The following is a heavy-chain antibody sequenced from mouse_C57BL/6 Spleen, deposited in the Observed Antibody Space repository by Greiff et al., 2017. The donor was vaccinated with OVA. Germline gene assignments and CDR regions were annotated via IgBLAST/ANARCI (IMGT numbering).Heavy chain of an antibody. D-gene: IGHD2-12*01. CDR3: ARGKLAYYMDY. CDR2: IYPGDGST. CDR1: GYTFTDHT. V-gene: IGHV1-78*01. Sequence: QVQLQQSDAELVKPGASVSISCKVSGYTFTDHTIHWVKQRPEQGLEWIGDIYPGDGSTKNNEKLKGKATLTADTYSSTAYMKLHSRTSSDTADYFCARGKLAYYMDYWGQGTALTVSS. J-gene: IGHJ2*01.